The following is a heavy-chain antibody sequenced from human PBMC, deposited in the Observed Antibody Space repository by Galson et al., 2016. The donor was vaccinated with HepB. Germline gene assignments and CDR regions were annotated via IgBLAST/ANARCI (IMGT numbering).Heavy chain of an antibody. D-gene: IGHD6-13*01. CDR1: GFTFSYYA. J-gene: IGHJ4*02. V-gene: IGHV3-23*01. CDR3: AKARWAIGRFDY. CDR2: INFNSGST. Sequence: SLRLSCAASGFTFSYYAMSWARQAPGKGLECVSAINFNSGSTYYADSVKGRFTISRDNSKNTLYLQMKSLRAEDTAVYYCAKARWAIGRFDYWGQGTRATVSS.